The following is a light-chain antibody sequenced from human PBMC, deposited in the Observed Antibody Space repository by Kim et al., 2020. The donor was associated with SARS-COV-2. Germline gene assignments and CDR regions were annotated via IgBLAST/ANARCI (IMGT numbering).Light chain of an antibody. CDR2: AAS. CDR3: QQSYSIPLT. CDR1: QSISSY. Sequence: ASIGDRVTITCRASQSISSYLHWYQQKPGKAPNLLIYAASSLQSGVPSRFTGSGSGTDFTLTISSLQPEDFASYYCQQSYSIPLTFGGGTKVDIK. V-gene: IGKV1-39*01. J-gene: IGKJ4*01.